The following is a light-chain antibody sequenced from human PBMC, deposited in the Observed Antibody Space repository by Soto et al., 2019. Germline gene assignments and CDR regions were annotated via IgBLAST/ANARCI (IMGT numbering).Light chain of an antibody. J-gene: IGKJ1*01. V-gene: IGKV3-11*01. CDR2: DAS. CDR1: QSVSRN. Sequence: EIVLTQSPATLCLSPGERATLSCRASQSVSRNLAWYQQNPGQAPRLLIYDASNRATGIPARFSGSGSVTDFTLTISSLEPEDFAVYYCHQRQSWPRTFGQGTKV. CDR3: HQRQSWPRT.